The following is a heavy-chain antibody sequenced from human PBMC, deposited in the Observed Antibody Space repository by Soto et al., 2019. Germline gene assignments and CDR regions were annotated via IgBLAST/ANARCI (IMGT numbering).Heavy chain of an antibody. Sequence: SETLSLTCTVSGGAISISSYYWGCIRQPPGKGLEWIGSIYYSGSTYYNPSLKSRVTISVDTSKNQFSLKLSPVTAADTAVYYCARHGEYSSGWYLLDYWGQGTLVTVSS. J-gene: IGHJ4*02. CDR3: ARHGEYSSGWYLLDY. V-gene: IGHV4-39*01. CDR1: GGAISISSYY. D-gene: IGHD6-19*01. CDR2: IYYSGST.